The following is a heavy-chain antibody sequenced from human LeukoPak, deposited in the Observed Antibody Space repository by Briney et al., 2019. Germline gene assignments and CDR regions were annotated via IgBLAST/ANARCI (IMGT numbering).Heavy chain of an antibody. D-gene: IGHD5-18*01. V-gene: IGHV1-69*02. CDR2: IIPILGIA. CDR3: ARAVRGVDTAMVGYNWFDP. Sequence: SVKVSCKASGGTFSSYTISWVRQAPGQGLEWMGRIIPILGIANYAQKFQGRVTITADKSTSTAYMELSSLRSEDTAVYYCARAVRGVDTAMVGYNWFDPWGQGTLDTVSS. CDR1: GGTFSSYT. J-gene: IGHJ5*02.